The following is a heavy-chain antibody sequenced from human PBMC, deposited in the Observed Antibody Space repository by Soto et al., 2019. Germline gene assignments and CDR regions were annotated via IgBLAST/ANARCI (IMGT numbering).Heavy chain of an antibody. D-gene: IGHD3-22*01. CDR3: LNYYEGHSDYYYYGMDV. CDR2: INHSGST. V-gene: IGHV4-34*01. CDR1: GGSFSGYY. J-gene: IGHJ6*02. Sequence: LSLTCAVYGGSFSGYYWSWIRQPPGKGLEWIGEINHSGSTNYNPSLKSRVTISVDTSKNQFSLKLSSVTAADTAVYYCLNYYEGHSDYYYYGMDVWGQGTTVTVSS.